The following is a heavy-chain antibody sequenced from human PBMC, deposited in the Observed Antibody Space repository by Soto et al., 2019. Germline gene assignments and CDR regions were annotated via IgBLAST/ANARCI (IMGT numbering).Heavy chain of an antibody. CDR2: IYPGDSDI. Sequence: EVQLVQSGAEVKKPGESLKISCKGSGYSFTSYWIGWVRQMPGKGLEWMGIIYPGDSDIRYSPSFQCQVTISADKSISTAYLQWSSLKASDTAMYYCARLTAVAGTGSVGWFDPWGQGTLVTVSS. D-gene: IGHD6-19*01. CDR1: GYSFTSYW. J-gene: IGHJ5*02. CDR3: ARLTAVAGTGSVGWFDP. V-gene: IGHV5-51*01.